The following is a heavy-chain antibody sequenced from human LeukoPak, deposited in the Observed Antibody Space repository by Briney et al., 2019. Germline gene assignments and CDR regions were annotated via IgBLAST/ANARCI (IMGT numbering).Heavy chain of an antibody. V-gene: IGHV3-23*01. CDR3: ATHLITMVRGVITLYYFDY. D-gene: IGHD3-10*01. Sequence: PGGSLRLSCAASGITVSSNYMSWVRQAPGKGLEWVSAISGSGGSTYYADSVKGRFTISRDNSKNTLYLQMNSLRAEDTAVHYCATHLITMVRGVITLYYFDYWGQGTLVTVSS. J-gene: IGHJ4*02. CDR2: ISGSGGST. CDR1: GITVSSNY.